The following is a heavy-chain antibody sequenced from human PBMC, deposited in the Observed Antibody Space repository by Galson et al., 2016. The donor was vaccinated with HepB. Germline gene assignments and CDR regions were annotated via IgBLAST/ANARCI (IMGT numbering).Heavy chain of an antibody. CDR2: INAGNGNT. CDR1: GYTFTTYA. V-gene: IGHV1-3*01. Sequence: SVKVSCKASGYTFTTYAMHWVRQAPGQRLEWMGWINAGNGNTKYSQKFQGRVTITRDTSASTAYMELSSLRSEDTAVYYWARDSGSPNWFDPWGQGTLVTGSS. D-gene: IGHD1-26*01. J-gene: IGHJ5*02. CDR3: ARDSGSPNWFDP.